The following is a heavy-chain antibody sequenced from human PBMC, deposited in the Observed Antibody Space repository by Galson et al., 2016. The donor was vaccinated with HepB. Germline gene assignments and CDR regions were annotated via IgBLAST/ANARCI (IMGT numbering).Heavy chain of an antibody. CDR2: INPSGGST. CDR3: ARGGLTIVGVGSFDYWGQGTLTREVFPINRYSSVSGLRSEDAAVDYCEGGGVTRGGVGSCDF. J-gene: IGHJ4*02. CDR1: ENTFTTYY. Sequence: SVKVSCKASENTFTTYYIHWVRQAPGQGLEWMGIINPSGGSTSYAQKFRGRVTLTRDSSTSTVYMELSSLRSEDTAVYYCARGGLTIVGVGSFDYWGQGTLTREVFPINRYSSVSGLRSEDAAVDYCEGGGVTRGGVGSCDFWGQGTLVTVSS. V-gene: IGHV1-46*01. D-gene: IGHD3-3*01.